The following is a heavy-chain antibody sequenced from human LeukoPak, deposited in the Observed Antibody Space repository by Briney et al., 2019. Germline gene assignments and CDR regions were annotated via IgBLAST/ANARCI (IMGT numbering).Heavy chain of an antibody. Sequence: SETLSLTCVVSGYSISGTYYWGWIRQPPGKGLEWIGSIYHSGSTYYNSSLKSRVTISIDTSKNQFSLKLTSVTAADTAVYYCARPFCLRQRCYFDFWGQGTLVTVSS. J-gene: IGHJ4*02. CDR2: IYHSGST. CDR3: ARPFCLRQRCYFDF. V-gene: IGHV4-38-2*01. D-gene: IGHD3-16*01. CDR1: GYSISGTYY.